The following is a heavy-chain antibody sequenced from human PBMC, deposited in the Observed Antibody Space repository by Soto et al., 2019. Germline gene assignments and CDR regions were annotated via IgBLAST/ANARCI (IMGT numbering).Heavy chain of an antibody. CDR1: GFTFSSYG. CDR2: ISYDGSNK. CDR3: AKESYSSSSYYYGMDV. V-gene: IGHV3-30*18. D-gene: IGHD6-6*01. Sequence: QVQLVESGGGVLQPGRSLRLSCAASGFTFSSYGMHWVRQAPGEGLEWVAVISYDGSNKYYADSVKGRFTVSRDNSKNTLFLQMNSLRGEDTAVYYCAKESYSSSSYYYGMDVWGQGTTVTVSS. J-gene: IGHJ6*02.